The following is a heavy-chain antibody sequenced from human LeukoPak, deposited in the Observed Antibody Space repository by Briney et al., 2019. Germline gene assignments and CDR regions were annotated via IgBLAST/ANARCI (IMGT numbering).Heavy chain of an antibody. CDR1: GGSISSYY. D-gene: IGHD6-19*01. CDR2: IYYTGST. Sequence: SETLSLTCTVSGGSISSYYWSWIRQPPGKGLEWIGYIYYTGSTNYTPSLKSRVTISVDTSKSQFSLKLNSVTAADTAVYYCARAAGSGWFGIDYWGQGTLVTVSS. V-gene: IGHV4-59*01. J-gene: IGHJ4*02. CDR3: ARAAGSGWFGIDY.